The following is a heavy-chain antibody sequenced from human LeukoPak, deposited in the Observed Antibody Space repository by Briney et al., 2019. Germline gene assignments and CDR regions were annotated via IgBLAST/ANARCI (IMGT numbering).Heavy chain of an antibody. J-gene: IGHJ4*02. Sequence: GGSLRLSCAASGFTFSSYDMHWVRQATGKGLEWVSAVGTADDTYYPGSVKGRFTISRENAKNSLYLQMNSLRAGDTAVYYCARGRYSYVIDYWGQGTLVTVSS. D-gene: IGHD5-18*01. CDR2: VGTADDT. V-gene: IGHV3-13*01. CDR3: ARGRYSYVIDY. CDR1: GFTFSSYD.